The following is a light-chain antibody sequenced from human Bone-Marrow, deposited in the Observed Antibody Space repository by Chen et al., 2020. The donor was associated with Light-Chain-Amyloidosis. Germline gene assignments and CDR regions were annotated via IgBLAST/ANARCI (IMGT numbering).Light chain of an antibody. CDR1: SSDVGGYNY. J-gene: IGLJ2*01. CDR2: EVS. Sequence: QSALTQPASVSGSPGQSIPISCTGTSSDVGGYNYVSWYQHSPGKAPKLIIYEVSKRPSVVSNRFSGSKFGNTASLPISGLQAEDETDYYCTSYTSSNTILFGGGTKLTVL. CDR3: TSYTSSNTIL. V-gene: IGLV2-14*01.